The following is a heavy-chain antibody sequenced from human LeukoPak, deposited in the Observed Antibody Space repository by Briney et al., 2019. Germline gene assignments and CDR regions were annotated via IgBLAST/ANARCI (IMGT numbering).Heavy chain of an antibody. J-gene: IGHJ4*02. D-gene: IGHD3-3*01. CDR2: IKSKTDGGTT. CDR3: TGGVESGNYLHY. V-gene: IGHV3-15*01. CDR1: GFTFSNAK. Sequence: GGSLRLSCAASGFTFSNAKMSWVRQAPGKGLEWVGRIKSKTDGGTTDYAAPVKGRFTISRDDSKNTLYLQMITLETEGTAVYYCTGGVESGNYLHYWGQGTLVTVSS.